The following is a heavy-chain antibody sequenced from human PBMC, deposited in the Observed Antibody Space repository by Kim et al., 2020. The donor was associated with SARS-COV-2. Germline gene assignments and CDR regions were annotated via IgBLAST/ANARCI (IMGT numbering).Heavy chain of an antibody. Sequence: GYAQKFQGGVTMTRNTSISTAYMELSSLRSEDTAVYYCAGYGSRGGPGDYWGQGTLVTVSS. V-gene: IGHV1-8*01. J-gene: IGHJ4*02. CDR3: AGYGSRGGPGDY. D-gene: IGHD1-1*01.